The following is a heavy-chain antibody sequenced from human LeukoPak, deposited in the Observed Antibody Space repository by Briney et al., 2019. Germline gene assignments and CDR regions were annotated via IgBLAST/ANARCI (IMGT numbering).Heavy chain of an antibody. CDR1: GGSISSSSYY. Sequence: SETLSLTCTVSGGSISSSSYYWGWIRQPPGKGLEWIGTIYYSGSTYYNPSLKSRVTISVDTSKNQFSLKLSSVTAADTAVYYCARTLAMVFRYWGQGTLVTVSS. V-gene: IGHV4-39*01. CDR2: IYYSGST. J-gene: IGHJ4*02. D-gene: IGHD5-18*01. CDR3: ARTLAMVFRY.